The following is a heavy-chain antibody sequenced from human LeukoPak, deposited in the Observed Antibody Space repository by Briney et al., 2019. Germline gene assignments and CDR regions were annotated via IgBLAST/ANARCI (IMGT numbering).Heavy chain of an antibody. CDR2: ISSSGSTI. Sequence: GRSLRLSCAASGFTVSSYEMNWVGQGPGNGLEGVSYISSSGSTIYYADSVKGRFTISRDSAKNSLYLQMSSLRAEDTAVYYCARESSGNYYVGFDYWGQGTLVTVSS. D-gene: IGHD1-26*01. V-gene: IGHV3-48*03. CDR3: ARESSGNYYVGFDY. J-gene: IGHJ4*02. CDR1: GFTVSSYE.